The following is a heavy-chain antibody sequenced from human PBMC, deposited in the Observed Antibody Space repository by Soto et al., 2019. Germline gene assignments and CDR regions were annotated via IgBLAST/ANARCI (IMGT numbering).Heavy chain of an antibody. CDR1: PGSFSSNNW. CDR3: ASRDPGTGIDS. Sequence: QVQLQESGPGLVKPSETLSLTCGVSPGSFSSNNWWTWVRQPPGQGREWIGEIYRTGSTNYNTSLKPRPTLSLDTSENQFSLRLPSLTAADTAMYFCASRDPGTGIDSWGQGTLVTVSS. J-gene: IGHJ5*01. CDR2: IYRTGST. D-gene: IGHD1-1*01. V-gene: IGHV4-4*02.